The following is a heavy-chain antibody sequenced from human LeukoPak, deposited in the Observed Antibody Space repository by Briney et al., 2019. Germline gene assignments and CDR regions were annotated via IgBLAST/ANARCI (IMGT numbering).Heavy chain of an antibody. CDR2: MNPNSGNT. V-gene: IGHV1-8*01. Sequence: GASVKVSCKASGYTFTSYDINWVRQATGQGLEWMGWMNPNSGNTGYAQKFQGRVTMTRNTSISTAYMELSSLRSEDTAVYYCARAPYDSSGYYLTQPDAFDIWGQGTMVTVSS. J-gene: IGHJ3*02. CDR1: GYTFTSYD. CDR3: ARAPYDSSGYYLTQPDAFDI. D-gene: IGHD3-22*01.